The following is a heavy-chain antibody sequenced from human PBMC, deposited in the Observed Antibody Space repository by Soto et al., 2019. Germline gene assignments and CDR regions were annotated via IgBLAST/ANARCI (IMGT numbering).Heavy chain of an antibody. D-gene: IGHD2-15*01. CDR2: ISGSGGST. Sequence: EVQLLESGGGLVQPGGSLRLSCAASGFTFSSYAMSWVRQAPGKGLEWVSAISGSGGSTYYADSVKGRFTISRDNSKNPLYLQMSSLRAADTAVYYCAIRGMGCSGGSCYSLHYYYYYMDVWGKGSTVTVSS. CDR1: GFTFSSYA. V-gene: IGHV3-23*01. CDR3: AIRGMGCSGGSCYSLHYYYYYMDV. J-gene: IGHJ6*03.